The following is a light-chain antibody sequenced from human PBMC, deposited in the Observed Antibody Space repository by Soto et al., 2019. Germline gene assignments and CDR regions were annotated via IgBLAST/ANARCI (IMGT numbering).Light chain of an antibody. Sequence: QSALTQPASVSGSPGQSITISCTGTSSDIGDYNYVSWYQQHPGKAPKLMIYDVTNRPSGISNRFSGSKSGNTASLTISGLQAEDEAEYYCSSYTTTSPVFGGGTKLTVL. V-gene: IGLV2-14*01. CDR3: SSYTTTSPV. CDR1: SSDIGDYNY. CDR2: DVT. J-gene: IGLJ2*01.